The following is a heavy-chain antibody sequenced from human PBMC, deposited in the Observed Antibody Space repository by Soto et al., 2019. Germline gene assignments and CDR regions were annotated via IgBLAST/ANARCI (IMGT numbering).Heavy chain of an antibody. D-gene: IGHD2-21*02. CDR3: ARHRSDFWFDT. Sequence: SETLSLTCTVSGDSISTDYWSWIRQSPGKGLEWIGFIYYCETTNYNPSLKSRVTISADTPKNQFSLKLSSVTAADTAVYYCARHRSDFWFDTWGQGTLVTVS. CDR1: GDSISTDY. J-gene: IGHJ5*02. V-gene: IGHV4-59*08. CDR2: IYYCETT.